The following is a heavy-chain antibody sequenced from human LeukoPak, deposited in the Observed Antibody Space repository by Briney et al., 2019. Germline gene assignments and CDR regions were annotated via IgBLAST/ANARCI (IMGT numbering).Heavy chain of an antibody. D-gene: IGHD2-2*01. CDR2: INPSGGST. V-gene: IGHV1-46*01. Sequence: GASVKVSCKASGYTFTSYYMHWVRQAPGQGLEWMGIINPSGGSTSYAQKFQGRVTMTRDTSTSTVYMELSSLRSEDTAVYYCARHKGSCSSTSCYDNWFDPWGQGTLVTVSS. J-gene: IGHJ5*02. CDR1: GYTFTSYY. CDR3: ARHKGSCSSTSCYDNWFDP.